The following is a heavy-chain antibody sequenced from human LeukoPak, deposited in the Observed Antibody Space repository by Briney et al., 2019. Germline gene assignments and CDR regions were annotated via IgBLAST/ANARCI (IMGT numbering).Heavy chain of an antibody. V-gene: IGHV4-39*01. D-gene: IGHD1-1*01. CDR3: ARHTNWNDGMDY. Sequence: SETLSLTRTVSGGSISSSSYYWGWIRQPPGKGLEWIGSIYYSGSTYYNPSLKSRVTISVDTSKNQFSLKLSSVTAADTAVYYCARHTNWNDGMDYWGQGTLVTVSS. CDR1: GGSISSSSYY. J-gene: IGHJ4*02. CDR2: IYYSGST.